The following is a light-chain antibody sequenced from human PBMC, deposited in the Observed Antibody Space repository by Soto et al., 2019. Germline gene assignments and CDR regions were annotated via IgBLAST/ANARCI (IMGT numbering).Light chain of an antibody. CDR1: QNVVNY. J-gene: IGKJ1*01. Sequence: EIVLTQSPATLSLSPGERATLSCRASQNVVNYLAWYQQKPGQAPRLLFYDVLHSATGIPARFSGSGSGTDFTLTISSLEPEDFAIYYCVQRGAWPWTSGQGTKVEVK. V-gene: IGKV3-11*01. CDR2: DVL. CDR3: VQRGAWPWT.